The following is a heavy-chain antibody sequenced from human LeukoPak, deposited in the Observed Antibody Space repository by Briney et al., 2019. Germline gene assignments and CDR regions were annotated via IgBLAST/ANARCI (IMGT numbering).Heavy chain of an antibody. Sequence: GESLKISCKGSGYSFTSYWIGWVRQMPGKGLEWMGIIYPGDSDTRYSPSFQGQVTTSADKSISTAYLQWSSLKASDTAMYYCARYCGGDCYSGGFDYWGQGTLVTVSS. CDR3: ARYCGGDCYSGGFDY. D-gene: IGHD2-21*02. J-gene: IGHJ4*02. CDR1: GYSFTSYW. CDR2: IYPGDSDT. V-gene: IGHV5-51*01.